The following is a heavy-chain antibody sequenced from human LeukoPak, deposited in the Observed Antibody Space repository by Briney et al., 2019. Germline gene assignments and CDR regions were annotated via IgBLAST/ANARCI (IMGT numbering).Heavy chain of an antibody. CDR2: FDPEDGET. Sequence: ASVKVSIKVSGYTLSELSMKWVRQAPGQGLEWKGGFDPEDGETIYAQKFQGIVTMTEDTTTDTAYMELSSLRSEDTAVYYCATDLGLSLDYWGKGTLVTVSS. V-gene: IGHV1-24*01. CDR1: GYTLSELS. CDR3: ATDLGLSLDY. D-gene: IGHD3-16*01. J-gene: IGHJ4*02.